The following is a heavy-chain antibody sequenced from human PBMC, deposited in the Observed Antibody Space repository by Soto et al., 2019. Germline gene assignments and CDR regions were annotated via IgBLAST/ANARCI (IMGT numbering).Heavy chain of an antibody. CDR1: GGSISSSNYY. CDR2: IYYHGST. J-gene: IGHJ4*02. Sequence: QLLLQESGPGLVKPSETLSLTCTVSGGSISSSNYYWGWIRQSPGKGLEWIGSIYYHGSTYYDPSLKSRVTASVDTSKRQFSLKLNSVTATDTAVYYCARHRDPPGRGDFFFENWSQGKLVTVSS. D-gene: IGHD2-21*02. V-gene: IGHV4-39*01. CDR3: ARHRDPPGRGDFFFEN.